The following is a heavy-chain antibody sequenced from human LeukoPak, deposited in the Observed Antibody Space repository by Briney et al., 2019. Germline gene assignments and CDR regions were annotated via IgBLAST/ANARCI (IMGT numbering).Heavy chain of an antibody. CDR3: ARDSLVVAPYFDY. CDR2: ISWNGGST. J-gene: IGHJ4*02. Sequence: GGSLRLSCTASGFTFDDYGMSWVRQPPGKGLEWVSGISWNGGSTSYAGSLKGRFTISRDNAKNSLYLQMNSLRAEDTAVYYCARDSLVVAPYFDYWGQGTLVTVSS. V-gene: IGHV3-20*04. CDR1: GFTFDDYG. D-gene: IGHD3-22*01.